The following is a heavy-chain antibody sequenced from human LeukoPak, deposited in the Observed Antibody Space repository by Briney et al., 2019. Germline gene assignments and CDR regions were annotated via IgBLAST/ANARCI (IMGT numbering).Heavy chain of an antibody. D-gene: IGHD1-7*01. J-gene: IGHJ5*02. CDR2: INPNSGGT. Sequence: RASVKVSCKASGYTFTGYYMHWVRQAPGRGLEWMGWINPNSGGTNYAQKFQGRVTMTRDTSISTAYMELSRLGSDDTAVYYCARDRVNYANQYNWFDPWGQGTLVTVSS. CDR1: GYTFTGYY. CDR3: ARDRVNYANQYNWFDP. V-gene: IGHV1-2*02.